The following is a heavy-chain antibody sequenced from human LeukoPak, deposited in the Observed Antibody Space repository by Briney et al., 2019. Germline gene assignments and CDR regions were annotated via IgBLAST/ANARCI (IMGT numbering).Heavy chain of an antibody. CDR2: INPNSGGT. CDR3: ARVRRRDGYNYLDY. V-gene: IGHV1-2*02. CDR1: GYTFTGYC. J-gene: IGHJ4*02. Sequence: GASVKVSCKASGYTFTGYCMHWVRQAPGQGLEWMGWINPNSGGTNYAQKFQGRVTMTRDTSISTAYMELSRLRSDDTAVYYCARVRRRDGYNYLDYWGQGTLVTVSS. D-gene: IGHD5-24*01.